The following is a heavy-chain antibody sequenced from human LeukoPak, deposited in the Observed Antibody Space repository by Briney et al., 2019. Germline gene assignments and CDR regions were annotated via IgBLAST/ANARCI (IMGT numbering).Heavy chain of an antibody. CDR2: IYYSGST. CDR3: ARVVAGYYYYYMDV. CDR1: GGSISSYY. J-gene: IGHJ6*03. V-gene: IGHV4-59*01. Sequence: RPSETLSLTCTVSGGSISSYYWSWIRQPPGKGLEWIGYIYYSGSTNYNPSLKSRVTISVDTSKNQFSLKLSSVTAADTAVYYCARVVAGYYYYYMDVWGKGTTVTVSS. D-gene: IGHD6-19*01.